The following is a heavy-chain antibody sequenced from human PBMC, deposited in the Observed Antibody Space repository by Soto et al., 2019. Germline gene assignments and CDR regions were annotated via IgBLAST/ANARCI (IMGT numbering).Heavy chain of an antibody. J-gene: IGHJ4*02. Sequence: EVQLVESGGGLVQPGGSLRLSCAASGFTFSDYYMDWVRQVPGKGLEWVGRSRNKANSYNTEYAASVKGRFSISRDGSKDSMYLQMNSLKTEDTAVYYCARDTGGIYDYWGQGALFTVSS. D-gene: IGHD3-16*01. V-gene: IGHV3-72*01. CDR1: GFTFSDYY. CDR3: ARDTGGIYDY. CDR2: SRNKANSYNT.